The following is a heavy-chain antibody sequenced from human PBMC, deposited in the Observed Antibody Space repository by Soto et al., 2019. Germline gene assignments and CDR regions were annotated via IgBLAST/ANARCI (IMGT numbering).Heavy chain of an antibody. Sequence: GGSLRLSCAASGFTFSSYSMNWVRQAPGKGLEWVSSISSSSSYIYYADSVKGRFTISRDNAKNSLYLQMNSLRAEDTAVYYCARVHIWRGGSCRIYYYYYYMDVWGKGTTVTVSS. J-gene: IGHJ6*03. D-gene: IGHD2-15*01. V-gene: IGHV3-21*01. CDR1: GFTFSSYS. CDR3: ARVHIWRGGSCRIYYYYYYMDV. CDR2: ISSSSSYI.